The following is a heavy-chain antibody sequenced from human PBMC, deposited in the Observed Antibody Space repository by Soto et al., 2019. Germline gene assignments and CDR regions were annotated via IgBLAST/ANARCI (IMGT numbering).Heavy chain of an antibody. Sequence: PSETLSLTCTVSGGSISSGDYYWSWIRQPPGKGLEWIGYIYYSGSTFYNPSLKNRVTISLDTSKIQFSLKLNSVTAADTAVYYCARVGPWVPYYYDSSPYTFENWFDPWGQGTLVTVSS. CDR2: IYYSGST. CDR3: ARVGPWVPYYYDSSPYTFENWFDP. D-gene: IGHD3-22*01. CDR1: GGSISSGDYY. V-gene: IGHV4-30-4*01. J-gene: IGHJ5*02.